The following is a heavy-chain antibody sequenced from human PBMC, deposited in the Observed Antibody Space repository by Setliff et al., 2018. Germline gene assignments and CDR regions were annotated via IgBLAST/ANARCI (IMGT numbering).Heavy chain of an antibody. J-gene: IGHJ4*02. CDR1: GFTFSNYA. CDR2: ISGGGTNT. CDR3: ARDQARWLVAAGTFDY. D-gene: IGHD6-13*01. Sequence: GGSLRLSCTTSGFTFSNYAMNWVRQAPGKGLEWVSTISGGGTNTDCADSVTGRFTISRDNSNNSLSLQMDSLRAEDTAIYYCARDQARWLVAAGTFDYWGQGALVTVSS. V-gene: IGHV3-23*01.